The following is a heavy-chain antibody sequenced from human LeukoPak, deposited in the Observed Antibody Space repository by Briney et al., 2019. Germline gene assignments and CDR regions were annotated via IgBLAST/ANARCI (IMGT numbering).Heavy chain of an antibody. J-gene: IGHJ6*02. CDR1: GGSISSYY. V-gene: IGHV4-4*07. Sequence: PSETLSLTCTVSGGSISSYYWSWIRQPAGEGLVWIGRIYTSGSTNYNPSLKSRVTMSVDTSKNQFSLKLSSVTAADTAVYYCARGYVVVVAATYYYYYGMDVWGQGTTVTVSS. CDR2: IYTSGST. CDR3: ARGYVVVVAATYYYYYGMDV. D-gene: IGHD2-15*01.